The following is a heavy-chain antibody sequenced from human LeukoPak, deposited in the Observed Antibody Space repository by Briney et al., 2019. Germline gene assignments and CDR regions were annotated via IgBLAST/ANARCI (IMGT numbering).Heavy chain of an antibody. CDR2: ISGSGGST. CDR1: GFTFTSYS. D-gene: IGHD3-10*01. V-gene: IGHV3-23*01. J-gene: IGHJ4*02. Sequence: GRSLRLSCAASGFTFTSYSMSWVRQAPGKWLEWVSAISGSGGSTYYADSVKGRFTISRDNSKNTLYLQMNSLRAEDTAVYYCAKDYYYGSGRFDYWGQGSLVTVSS. CDR3: AKDYYYGSGRFDY.